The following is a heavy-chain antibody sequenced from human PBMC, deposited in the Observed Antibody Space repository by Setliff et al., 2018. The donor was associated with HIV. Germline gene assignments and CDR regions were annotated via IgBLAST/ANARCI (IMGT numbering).Heavy chain of an antibody. J-gene: IGHJ3*02. CDR1: GASVNNYY. CDR3: ARWGEPAQSAFDI. Sequence: SETMSLTCTVSGASVNNYYWNWLRESPGKGLEWIGYGQHSGSSNYNPSLNRRFTISDDTSTSQFSLKATSGTAEDTAVYYCARWGEPAQSAFDIWGQGTLVTV. D-gene: IGHD3-16*01. V-gene: IGHV4-59*08. CDR2: GQHSGSS.